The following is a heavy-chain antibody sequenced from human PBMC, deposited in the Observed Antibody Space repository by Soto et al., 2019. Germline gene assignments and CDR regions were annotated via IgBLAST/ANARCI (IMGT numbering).Heavy chain of an antibody. J-gene: IGHJ6*02. CDR3: AASIFYYGMDV. V-gene: IGHV5-51*01. Sequence: PGESLKISCNGSGYTFTNYWIGWVRQMPGKGLEWMGIIYPGDSDTKYNPSFQGQVTISADKSITTTNLRWTSLKASDTAIYYCAASIFYYGMDVWGQGTTVTVSS. CDR2: IYPGDSDT. CDR1: GYTFTNYW.